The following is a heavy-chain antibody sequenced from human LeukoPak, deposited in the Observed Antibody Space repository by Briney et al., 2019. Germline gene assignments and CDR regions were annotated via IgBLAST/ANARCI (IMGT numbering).Heavy chain of an antibody. CDR2: ISYDGSNK. J-gene: IGHJ2*01. V-gene: IGHV3-30*03. CDR3: ASALRGYSSSLPYWYFDL. CDR1: GFTFSSYG. Sequence: GESLRLSCAASGFTFSSYGMHWVRQAPGKGLEWVAVISYDGSNKYYADSVKGRFTISRDNSKNTLYLQMNSLRAEDTAVYYCASALRGYSSSLPYWYFDLWGRGTLVTVSS. D-gene: IGHD6-6*01.